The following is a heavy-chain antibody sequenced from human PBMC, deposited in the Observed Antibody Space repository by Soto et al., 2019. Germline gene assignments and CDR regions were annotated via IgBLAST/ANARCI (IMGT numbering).Heavy chain of an antibody. Sequence: PGGSLRLSCAASGFTFSGYAMSWVRQAPGKGLEWVSAISGSGGSTYYADSVKGRFTISRDNSKNTLYLQMNSLRAEDTAVYYCAKSHGYSYGYRFDYWGQGTLVTVSS. CDR1: GFTFSGYA. J-gene: IGHJ4*02. V-gene: IGHV3-23*01. CDR3: AKSHGYSYGYRFDY. CDR2: ISGSGGST. D-gene: IGHD5-18*01.